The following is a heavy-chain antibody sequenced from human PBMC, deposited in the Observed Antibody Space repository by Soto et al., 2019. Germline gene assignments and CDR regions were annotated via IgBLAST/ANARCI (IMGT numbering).Heavy chain of an antibody. J-gene: IGHJ4*02. CDR1: GGTFSSYT. CDR2: IIPILGIA. V-gene: IGHV1-69*02. CDR3: AGGGLGTVTATDFDY. Sequence: QVQLVQSGAEVKKPGSSVKVSCKASGGTFSSYTISWVRQAPGQGLEWMGRIIPILGIANYAQKFQGRVTITADKSTSTAYMELSSLRSEDTAVYYCAGGGLGTVTATDFDYWGQGTLVTVSS. D-gene: IGHD4-17*01.